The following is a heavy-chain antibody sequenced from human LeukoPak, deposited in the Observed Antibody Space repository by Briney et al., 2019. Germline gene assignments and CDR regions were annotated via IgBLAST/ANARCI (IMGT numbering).Heavy chain of an antibody. D-gene: IGHD2-21*01. V-gene: IGHV3-30*18. CDR1: GFTFSSYG. CDR3: AKDNRGGDRTLIDV. CDR2: ISYDGSNK. J-gene: IGHJ6*02. Sequence: PGRSLRLSCAASGFTFSSYGMHWVRQAPGKGLEWVAVISYDGSNKYYADSVKGRFTISRDNSKNTLYLQMNSLRAEDTAVYYCAKDNRGGDRTLIDVWGQGTTVTVSS.